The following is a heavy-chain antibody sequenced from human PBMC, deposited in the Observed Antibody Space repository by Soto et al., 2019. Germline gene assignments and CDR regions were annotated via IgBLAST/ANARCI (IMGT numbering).Heavy chain of an antibody. V-gene: IGHV3-30*18. CDR3: AKDSAYYDSSGAYFVY. Sequence: AGGSLRLSCAASRFTFNYYHMHWVRQAPGKGLEWVAVISYDGRTKYYADSVKGRFTISRDDSKNTLYLQMNSLRPEDTAVYYCAKDSAYYDSSGAYFVYWDKGPLVSFSS. D-gene: IGHD3-22*01. J-gene: IGHJ4*01. CDR1: RFTFNYYH. CDR2: ISYDGRTK.